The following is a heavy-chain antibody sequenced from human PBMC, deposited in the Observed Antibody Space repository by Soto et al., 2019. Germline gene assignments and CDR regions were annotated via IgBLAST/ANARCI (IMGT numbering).Heavy chain of an antibody. CDR3: AREGRIAVAGSYFDY. V-gene: IGHV3-33*01. D-gene: IGHD6-19*01. CDR2: IWYDGSNK. J-gene: IGHJ4*02. Sequence: QVQLMESGGGVVQPGRSLRLSCAASGFTFSSYGMHWVRQAPGKGLEWVAVIWYDGSNKYYADSVKGRFTISRDNSKNTLYLQMNSLRAEDTAVYYCAREGRIAVAGSYFDYWGQGTLVTVSS. CDR1: GFTFSSYG.